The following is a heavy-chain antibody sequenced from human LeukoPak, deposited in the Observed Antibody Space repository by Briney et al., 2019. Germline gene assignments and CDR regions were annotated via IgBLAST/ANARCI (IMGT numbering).Heavy chain of an antibody. Sequence: PGGSLRLSCAASGFTFSSYSMNWVRQAPGKGLEWVSSISSSSSYIYYADSVKGRFTISRDNAKNSLYLQMNSLRAEDTAVYYCARSSGWYMARPGAFDIWGQGTMVTVSS. CDR2: ISSSSSYI. D-gene: IGHD6-19*01. CDR3: ARSSGWYMARPGAFDI. V-gene: IGHV3-21*01. J-gene: IGHJ3*02. CDR1: GFTFSSYS.